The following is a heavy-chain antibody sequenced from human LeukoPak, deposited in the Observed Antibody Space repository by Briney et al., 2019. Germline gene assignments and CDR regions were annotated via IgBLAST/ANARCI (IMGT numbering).Heavy chain of an antibody. Sequence: GESLKISCKGSGYSFTSYWISWVRQMPGKGLEWMGRIDPSDSYTNYSPSFQGHVTISADKSISTAYLQWSSLKASDTAMYYCARRDCITMIVVPPEYGMDVWGQGTTVTVSS. D-gene: IGHD3-22*01. J-gene: IGHJ6*02. CDR2: IDPSDSYT. CDR3: ARRDCITMIVVPPEYGMDV. CDR1: GYSFTSYW. V-gene: IGHV5-10-1*01.